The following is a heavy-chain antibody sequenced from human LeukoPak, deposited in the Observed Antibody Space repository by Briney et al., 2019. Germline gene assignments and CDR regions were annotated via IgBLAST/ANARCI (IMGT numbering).Heavy chain of an antibody. V-gene: IGHV3-21*01. CDR3: ARDHVAAAGRHDY. CDR1: GFTFGSYS. Sequence: GGSLRLSCAASGFTFGSYSMNWVRQAPGKGLEWVSSISSSSSYIYYADSVKGRFTISRDNAKNSLYLQMNSLRAEDTAVYYCARDHVAAAGRHDYWGQGTLVTVSS. J-gene: IGHJ4*02. CDR2: ISSSSSYI. D-gene: IGHD6-13*01.